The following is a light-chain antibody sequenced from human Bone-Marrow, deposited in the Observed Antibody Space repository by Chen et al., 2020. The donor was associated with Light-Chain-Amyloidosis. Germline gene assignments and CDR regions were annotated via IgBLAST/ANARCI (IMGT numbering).Light chain of an antibody. V-gene: IGKV3-11*01. CDR3: QQRQAWPIT. CDR1: QSVRNY. CDR2: DTS. J-gene: IGKJ4*01. Sequence: EIVLTQSTDTMSLSPGERATLSCRASQSVRNYLAWYQQRPGQAPRLLIYDTSNRAPGIPARFSGRGSGTDFTLTISSLQPEDFAIYYCQQRQAWPITFGGGTNVEIK.